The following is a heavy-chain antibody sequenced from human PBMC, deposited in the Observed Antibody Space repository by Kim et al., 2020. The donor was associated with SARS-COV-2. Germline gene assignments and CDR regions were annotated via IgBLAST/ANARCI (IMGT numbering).Heavy chain of an antibody. CDR2: ISYFGTDI. V-gene: IGHV3-30*04. CDR3: ARVPGHYYSPFWDA. CDR1: GFTFTSHT. J-gene: IGHJ5*02. D-gene: IGHD2-21*02. Sequence: GGSLRLSCAASGFTFTSHTLHWVRQAPGKGLEWLAVISYFGTDIYYVDSVQGRFTISRDNSKNILYLQMRSLRPEDTAVYYCARVPGHYYSPFWDAWGQG.